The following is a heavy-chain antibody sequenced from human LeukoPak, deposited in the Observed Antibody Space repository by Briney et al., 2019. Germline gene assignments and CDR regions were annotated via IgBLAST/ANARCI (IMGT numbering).Heavy chain of an antibody. V-gene: IGHV4-59*01. D-gene: IGHD3-10*01. J-gene: IGHJ4*02. CDR1: GGSISSYY. Sequence: PSETLSLTCTVSGGSISSYYWSWIRQPPGSGLEWLGCIYYSGSTNYNPSLKSRVTISVDTSKNQFSLKLSSVTAADTAVYYCARDEDPYGSGSYSDYWGQGTLVTV. CDR3: ARDEDPYGSGSYSDY. CDR2: IYYSGST.